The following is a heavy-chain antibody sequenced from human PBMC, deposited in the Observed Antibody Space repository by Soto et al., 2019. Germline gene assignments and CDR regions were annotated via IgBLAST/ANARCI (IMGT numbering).Heavy chain of an antibody. Sequence: GGSLRLSCAASGFTFSHYAMYWVRQAPGKGLEWVSAISAAGTSTYYADSVKGRFTISRDSSKNSLYLQMNSPRPEDTAVYYYAKAWIPGTMNYWGQGALVTVSS. D-gene: IGHD1-7*01. J-gene: IGHJ4*02. V-gene: IGHV3-23*01. CDR1: GFTFSHYA. CDR2: ISAAGTST. CDR3: AKAWIPGTMNY.